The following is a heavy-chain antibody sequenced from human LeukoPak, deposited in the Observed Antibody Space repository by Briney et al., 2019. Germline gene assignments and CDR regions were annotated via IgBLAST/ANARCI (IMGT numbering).Heavy chain of an antibody. CDR2: IYYSGNT. V-gene: IGHV4-39*01. Sequence: SETLSLTCSVSGGSISSSSYYWGWIRQPPGKGLEWIGSIYYSGNTYYNASLKSRVTISGDTSKNQFSLILSSVTAADTAVYYCATPGLARAYWGQGTLVTVSS. J-gene: IGHJ4*02. CDR1: GGSISSSSYY. CDR3: ATPGLARAY.